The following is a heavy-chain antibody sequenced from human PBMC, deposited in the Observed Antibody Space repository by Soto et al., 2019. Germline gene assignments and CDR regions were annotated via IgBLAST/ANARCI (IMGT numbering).Heavy chain of an antibody. J-gene: IGHJ6*02. CDR3: AKDMGYSYGSPNYYYYGMDV. V-gene: IGHV3-30*18. CDR2: ISYDGSNK. D-gene: IGHD5-18*01. CDR1: GFTFSSYG. Sequence: PGGSLRLSCAASGFTFSSYGMHWVRQAPGKGLEWVAVISYDGSNKYYADSVKGRFTISRDNSKNTLYLQMNSLRAEDTAVYYCAKDMGYSYGSPNYYYYGMDVWGQGTTVTVSS.